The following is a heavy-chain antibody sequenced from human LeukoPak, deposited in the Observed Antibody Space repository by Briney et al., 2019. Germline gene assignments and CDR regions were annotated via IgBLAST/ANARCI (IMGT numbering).Heavy chain of an antibody. D-gene: IGHD3-22*01. J-gene: IGHJ4*02. CDR3: ARDLYYYDSSGYLDY. CDR1: GGTFSSYA. V-gene: IGHV1-3*01. Sequence: ASVKVSCKASGGTFSSYAMHWVRQAPGQRLEWMGWINAGNGNTKYSQKFQGRVTITRDTSASTAYMELSSLRSEDTAVYYCARDLYYYDSSGYLDYWGQGTLVTVSS. CDR2: INAGNGNT.